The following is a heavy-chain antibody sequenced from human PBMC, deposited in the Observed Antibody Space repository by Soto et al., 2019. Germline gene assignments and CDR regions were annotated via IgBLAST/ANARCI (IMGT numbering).Heavy chain of an antibody. CDR1: GFTFNNAW. CDR3: NTDPGGST. J-gene: IGHJ3*01. Sequence: EVQLVESGGGLVKPGGSLRLSCAASGFTFNNAWMTWVRQAPGKGLEWVGRIKSKADGGIIDYAAPVRGRFTISRDDSKTTVYLQMNSLKTEDTAMYSCNTDPGGSTWGQGTMVTVSS. CDR2: IKSKADGGII. V-gene: IGHV3-15*01.